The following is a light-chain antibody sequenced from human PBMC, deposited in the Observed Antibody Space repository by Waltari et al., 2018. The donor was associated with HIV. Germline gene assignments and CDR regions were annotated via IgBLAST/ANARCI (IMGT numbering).Light chain of an antibody. V-gene: IGKV4-1*01. J-gene: IGKJ2*01. Sequence: DVVMTQSPDSLTVSVGETATLNCKSSQSLFSTSTKRNCLAWYQKRAGQRPKLGIYWAFTRESEIPDRFRGRGFAKDFNFTLSRLEAEEVAVYYWQERNSFPFTFGQGTKVEI. CDR1: QSLFSTSTKRNC. CDR3: QERNSFPFT. CDR2: WAF.